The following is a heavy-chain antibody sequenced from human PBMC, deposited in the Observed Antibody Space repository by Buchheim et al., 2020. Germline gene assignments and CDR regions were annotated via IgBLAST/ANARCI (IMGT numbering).Heavy chain of an antibody. V-gene: IGHV3-74*01. J-gene: IGHJ6*02. CDR1: GFTFSSYW. Sequence: EVQLVESGGGLVQPGGSLRLSCAASGFTFSSYWMHWVRHAPGKGLLWVSRINSGGTTTNYADSVKGRFTISRDNAKNTLYLQMNSLRDEDTAVYYCAREAPGHTSVFETYHYGMDVWGQGTT. CDR2: INSGGTTT. D-gene: IGHD3-3*01. CDR3: AREAPGHTSVFETYHYGMDV.